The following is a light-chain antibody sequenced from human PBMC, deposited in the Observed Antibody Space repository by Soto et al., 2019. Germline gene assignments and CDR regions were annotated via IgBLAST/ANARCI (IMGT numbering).Light chain of an antibody. Sequence: DIQMTQSPSSLSASVGDRVTITCRSSQNIMNYLHWSHQQPGKAPKVLIYSTSTLQTEVPSRFSGSGSGTDFTLPISGLQAEDFGTYYCQQGYDVPLTFGQGTKV. CDR3: QQGYDVPLT. CDR2: STS. V-gene: IGKV1-39*01. CDR1: QNIMNY. J-gene: IGKJ1*01.